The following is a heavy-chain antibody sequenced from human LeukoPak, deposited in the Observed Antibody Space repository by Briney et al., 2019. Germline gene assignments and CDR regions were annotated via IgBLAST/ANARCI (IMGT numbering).Heavy chain of an antibody. CDR1: GFTFSSYA. J-gene: IGHJ4*02. V-gene: IGHV3-64*04. CDR3: AKEMGSWYFEGITTFDY. Sequence: PGGSLRLSCSASGFTFSSYAMHWVRQAPGKGLEYVSAISSNGGSTYYADSVKGRFTISRDNSKNTLYLQMNSLRAEDTAVYYCAKEMGSWYFEGITTFDYWGQGTLVTVSS. D-gene: IGHD6-13*01. CDR2: ISSNGGST.